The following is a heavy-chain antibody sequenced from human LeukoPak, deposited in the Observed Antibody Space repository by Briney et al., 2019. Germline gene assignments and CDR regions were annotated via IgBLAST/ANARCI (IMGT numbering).Heavy chain of an antibody. D-gene: IGHD6-19*01. CDR1: GFTVSSNY. CDR3: AKGSGYGSGWYYFDY. CDR2: ISGSGGST. J-gene: IGHJ4*02. V-gene: IGHV3-23*01. Sequence: GGSLRLSCAASGFTVSSNYMSWVRQAPGKGLDWVSAISGSGGSTDYTDSVKGRFTISGDNSNNTLYLQMNSLRAEDTAVYFCAKGSGYGSGWYYFDYWGRGTLVTVSS.